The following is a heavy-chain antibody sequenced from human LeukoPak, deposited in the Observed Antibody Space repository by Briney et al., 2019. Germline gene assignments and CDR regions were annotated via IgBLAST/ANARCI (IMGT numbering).Heavy chain of an antibody. CDR1: GYTFTSYG. V-gene: IGHV1-2*02. CDR2: INPNSGGT. CDR3: ARGMRDAFWSGYYTGLYYYYMDV. J-gene: IGHJ6*03. Sequence: GASVKVSCKASGYTFTSYGISWVRQAHGQGLEWMGLINPNSGGTNYAQKFQGRVTMTRDTSISTAYMELSRLRSDDTAVYYCARGMRDAFWSGYYTGLYYYYMDVWGKGTTVTVSS. D-gene: IGHD3-3*01.